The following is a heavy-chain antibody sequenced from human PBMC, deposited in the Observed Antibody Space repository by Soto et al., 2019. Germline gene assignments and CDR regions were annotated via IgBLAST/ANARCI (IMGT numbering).Heavy chain of an antibody. V-gene: IGHV4-39*01. J-gene: IGHJ6*02. CDR2: VYYGGST. CDR3: AGGDYYHSSGYYFYYYTMDV. CDR1: GGSISSSSYY. D-gene: IGHD3-22*01. Sequence: PSETLSLTCTVSGGSISSSSYYWGWIRQPPGKGLEWIGNVYYGGSTYYNPSLKSRVTISVETSKSQISLKLSSVTAADTAVYICAGGDYYHSSGYYFYYYTMDVWGQGTTVTVSS.